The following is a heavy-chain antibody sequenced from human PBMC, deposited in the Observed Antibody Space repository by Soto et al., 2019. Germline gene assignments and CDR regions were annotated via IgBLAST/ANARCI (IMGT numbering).Heavy chain of an antibody. V-gene: IGHV3-23*01. Sequence: GGSLRLSCAASGFTFSSYAMSWVRQAPGKGLEWVSAISGSGGSTYYADSVKGRFTISRDNSKNTLYLQMNSLRAEDTAVYYCAKDLRITMIVVVITAIDYRGQGTLVTVSS. CDR1: GFTFSSYA. CDR3: AKDLRITMIVVVITAIDY. CDR2: ISGSGGST. J-gene: IGHJ4*02. D-gene: IGHD3-22*01.